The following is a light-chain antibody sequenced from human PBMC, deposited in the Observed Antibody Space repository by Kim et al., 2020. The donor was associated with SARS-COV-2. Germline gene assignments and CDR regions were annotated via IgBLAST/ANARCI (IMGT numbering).Light chain of an antibody. CDR3: SSRSRDNSGHL. J-gene: IGLJ2*01. CDR2: GKN. Sequence: SSELTQDPAVSVALGQTIRITCQGDSLRSYYASWYQQKPGQAPVLVIYGKNNRPSGIPDRFSGSSSGNTASLTITGTQAEDEADYYCSSRSRDNSGHLFG. CDR1: SLRSYY. V-gene: IGLV3-19*01.